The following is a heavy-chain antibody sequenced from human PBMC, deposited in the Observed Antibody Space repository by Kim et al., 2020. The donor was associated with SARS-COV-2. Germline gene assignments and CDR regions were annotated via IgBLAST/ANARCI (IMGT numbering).Heavy chain of an antibody. CDR1: GFTFSSYA. V-gene: IGHV3-23*01. Sequence: GGSLRLSCAASGFTFSSYAMSWVRQAPGKGLEWVSAISGSGGSTYYADSVKGRFTISRDNSKNTLYLQMNSLRAEDTAVYYCAKDGPQDGGYDSGYFDYWGQGTLVTVSS. J-gene: IGHJ4*02. CDR3: AKDGPQDGGYDSGYFDY. D-gene: IGHD5-12*01. CDR2: ISGSGGST.